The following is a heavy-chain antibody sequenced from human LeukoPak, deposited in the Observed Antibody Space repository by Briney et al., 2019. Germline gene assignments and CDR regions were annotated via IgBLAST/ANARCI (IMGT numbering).Heavy chain of an antibody. D-gene: IGHD1-26*01. Sequence: SETLSLTCTVSGGSLSSHYWGWIRQPPGKGLELIGHIYYTGTTFYNPSLNSRVTISLDTSRNQFSLRLTSVTAADTAVYYCARFSSGCSTASCHLAYWGQGTLVTVSS. CDR1: GGSLSSHY. CDR2: IYYTGTT. CDR3: ARFSSGCSTASCHLAY. V-gene: IGHV4-59*11. J-gene: IGHJ4*02.